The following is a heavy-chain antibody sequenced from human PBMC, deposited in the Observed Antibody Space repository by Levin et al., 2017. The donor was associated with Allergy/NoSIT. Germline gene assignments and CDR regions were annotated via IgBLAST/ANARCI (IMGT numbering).Heavy chain of an antibody. V-gene: IGHV4-59*01. J-gene: IGHJ3*01. D-gene: IGHD1-1*01. Sequence: PSETLSLTCTLSGGAISIFYWNWIRQPPGKGLEWLGYITESGRTSYNPSLKSRLTVSLDTSKNQFSLHLSSMTAADTALYYCARDTGGFAFDLWGQGTLVTVSS. CDR3: ARDTGGFAFDL. CDR2: ITESGRT. CDR1: GGAISIFY.